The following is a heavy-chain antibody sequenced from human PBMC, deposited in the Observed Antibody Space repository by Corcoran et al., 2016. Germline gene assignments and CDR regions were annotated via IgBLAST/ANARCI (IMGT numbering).Heavy chain of an antibody. V-gene: IGHV4-39*01. J-gene: IGHJ3*02. CDR1: GGSIRSSSYY. CDR3: SRHVPGGNDDAFDI. CDR2: FYYSGST. Sequence: QVQLQESGPGLVKPSETLSLTCNVSGGSIRSSSYYWGWIRQPPGKGLEWIGSFYYSGSTYYTPSLKSRVTISVDMSKSQFSLNLSSVTAADTAVYSLSRHVPGGNDDAFDIWGQGTMFTVSS. D-gene: IGHD3-16*01.